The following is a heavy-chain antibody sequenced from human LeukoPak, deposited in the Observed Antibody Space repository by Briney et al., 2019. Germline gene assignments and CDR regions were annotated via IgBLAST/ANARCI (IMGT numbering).Heavy chain of an antibody. Sequence: GGSLRLSCAASGFTLSSFAMSWVRQAPGKGLEWVATTYGDGITTNYADSARGRFAISRVNSKNTLSLQMNSLRAEDTAIYYCAKSYFTYGSDAFDVWGQGTTVTISS. J-gene: IGHJ3*01. D-gene: IGHD4-17*01. CDR1: GFTLSSFA. CDR2: TYGDGITT. CDR3: AKSYFTYGSDAFDV. V-gene: IGHV3-23*01.